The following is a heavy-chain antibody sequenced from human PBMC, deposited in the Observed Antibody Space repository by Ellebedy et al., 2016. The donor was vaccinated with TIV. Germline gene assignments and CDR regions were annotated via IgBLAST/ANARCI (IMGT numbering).Heavy chain of an antibody. D-gene: IGHD3-22*01. CDR2: INPTSGSS. CDR1: GYTFTSYF. J-gene: IGHJ4*02. Sequence: ASVKVSCKASGYTFTSYFLYWVRQAPGRGLEWMGIINPTSGSSNYAQKFQGRVTVTRDASTSTVYMELSSLRSEDTAVYYCARGDNYYYDSSGYYYSYWGQGTLVTVSS. V-gene: IGHV1-46*01. CDR3: ARGDNYYYDSSGYYYSY.